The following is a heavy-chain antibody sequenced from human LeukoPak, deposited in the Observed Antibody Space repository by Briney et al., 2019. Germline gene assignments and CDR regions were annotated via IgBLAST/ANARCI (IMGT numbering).Heavy chain of an antibody. D-gene: IGHD4-23*01. J-gene: IGHJ4*02. Sequence: SETLSLTWTVSGGSISSGGYYWSWIRQHPGKGLEWIGYIYYSGSTYYNPSLKSRVTISVDTSKNQFSLKLSSVTAADTAVYYCARARWAVVIPSYDFDYWGQGTLVTVSS. CDR2: IYYSGST. CDR3: ARARWAVVIPSYDFDY. CDR1: GGSISSGGYY. V-gene: IGHV4-31*02.